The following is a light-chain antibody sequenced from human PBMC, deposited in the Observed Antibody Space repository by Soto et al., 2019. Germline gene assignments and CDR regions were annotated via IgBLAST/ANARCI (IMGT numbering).Light chain of an antibody. CDR2: TAS. CDR3: PQARSAPLT. CDR1: QDISFW. J-gene: IGKJ4*01. V-gene: IGKV1-12*01. Sequence: DIQLTQSPSSVSASVGDRVTITCRASQDISFWLAWYQQRPVKAPKLLIYTASRLQDGVPSRFSGSGSGTYFTLTISSLQPEDFATYVCPQARSAPLTFGGGTKVEIK.